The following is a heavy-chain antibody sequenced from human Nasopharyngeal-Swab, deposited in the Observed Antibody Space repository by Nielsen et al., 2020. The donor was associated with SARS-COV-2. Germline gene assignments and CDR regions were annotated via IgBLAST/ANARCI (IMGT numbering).Heavy chain of an antibody. CDR1: GYTFTSND. D-gene: IGHD5-18*01. J-gene: IGHJ4*02. V-gene: IGHV1-8*01. Sequence: ASVKVSCKASGYTFTSNDINGGRKDTGQGIEWMGWMNPNSGNTGYAQKFQGRVTMTRNTSISTAYMELSSLRSEDTAVYYCARAGKIQLWFNSLYYFDYWGQGTLVTVSS. CDR3: ARAGKIQLWFNSLYYFDY. CDR2: MNPNSGNT.